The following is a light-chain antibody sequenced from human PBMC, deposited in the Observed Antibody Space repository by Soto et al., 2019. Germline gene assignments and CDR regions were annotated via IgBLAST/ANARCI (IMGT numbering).Light chain of an antibody. CDR1: QRINNY. CDR2: AAS. Sequence: DIQMTQSPSSLSASVGDRATITCRASQRINNYLNLYQQKPGKAPNLLIYAASSLQSGVPSRFSGSGSGTDFTLTISCLQSEDFATYYCQQYYSYPLTFGGGTKVDIK. CDR3: QQYYSYPLT. V-gene: IGKV1-39*01. J-gene: IGKJ4*01.